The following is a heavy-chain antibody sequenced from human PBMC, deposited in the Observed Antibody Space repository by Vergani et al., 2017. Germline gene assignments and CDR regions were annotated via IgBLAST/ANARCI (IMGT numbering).Heavy chain of an antibody. CDR1: GASIRSSNYY. D-gene: IGHD6-19*01. CDR2: IYYSGST. J-gene: IGHJ5*02. Sequence: QLQLQESGPGLVKPSATLSLTCSVSGASIRSSNYYWGWIRQPPGKGLEWIASIYYSGSTYYNPSLKCRVTISVDTSKNQFSLKLSSVTAADTAVYFCARHSTVAWLVKLGWIDPWGQGILVTVSS. CDR3: ARHSTVAWLVKLGWIDP. V-gene: IGHV4-39*01.